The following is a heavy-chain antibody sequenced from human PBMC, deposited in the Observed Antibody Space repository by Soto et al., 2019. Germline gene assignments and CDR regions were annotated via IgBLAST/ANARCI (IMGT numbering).Heavy chain of an antibody. Sequence: QVQLQESGPGLVKPSQTLSLTCTVSGGSISSGDYYWSWIRQRTGKGLEWVGYIYYSGSTYYNPSLKSRATISVDTSKNQFSMKLSSVTAADTAVYYCARERPDGSRLDPWGQGTLVTVSS. V-gene: IGHV4-30-4*01. CDR3: ARERPDGSRLDP. D-gene: IGHD6-13*01. J-gene: IGHJ5*02. CDR1: GGSISSGDYY. CDR2: IYYSGST.